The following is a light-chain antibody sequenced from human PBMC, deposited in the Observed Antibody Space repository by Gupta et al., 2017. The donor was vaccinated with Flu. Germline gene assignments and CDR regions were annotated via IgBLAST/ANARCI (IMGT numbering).Light chain of an antibody. V-gene: IGKV1D-12*01. J-gene: IGKJ4*01. CDR1: QGISSA. Sequence: DIQMTQSPSSVSASIGDRVTITCRASQGISSALAWYQQQPGKAPKLLISAASSLKSGVPSRFSGSGSGTDFTLTISSLQPEDSATYYCQQANSFPITFGRGTKVDIK. CDR2: AAS. CDR3: QQANSFPIT.